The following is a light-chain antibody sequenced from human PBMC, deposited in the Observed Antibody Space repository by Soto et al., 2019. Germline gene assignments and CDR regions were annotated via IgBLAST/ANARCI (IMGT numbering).Light chain of an antibody. Sequence: DVVMTQSPDSLALSLGERATINCNSNQSVFSNSKNRSHLSWYQQKPGQPPKLLIYWATTRESGVPDRFSGSGAGTDCTRTVSGLQAEDVAIDYCHQYFRSPLTFGGGTKVDIK. V-gene: IGKV4-1*01. CDR3: HQYFRSPLT. CDR1: QSVFSNSKNRSH. CDR2: WAT. J-gene: IGKJ4*01.